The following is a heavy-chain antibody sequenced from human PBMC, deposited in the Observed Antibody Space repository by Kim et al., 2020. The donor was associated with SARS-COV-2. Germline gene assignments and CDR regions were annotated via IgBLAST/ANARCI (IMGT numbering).Heavy chain of an antibody. CDR2: ISSSGSTI. D-gene: IGHD6-13*01. Sequence: GGSLRLSCAASGFTFSSYEMNWVRQAPGKGLEWVSYISSSGSTIYYADSVKGRFTISRDNAKNSLYLQMNSLRAEDTAVYYCAREEGYSSSWTLYYYYYGMDVWGQGITVTVSS. CDR1: GFTFSSYE. CDR3: AREEGYSSSWTLYYYYYGMDV. V-gene: IGHV3-48*03. J-gene: IGHJ6*02.